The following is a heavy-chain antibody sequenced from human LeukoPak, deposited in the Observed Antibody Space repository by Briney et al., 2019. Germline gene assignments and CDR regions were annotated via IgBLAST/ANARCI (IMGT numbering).Heavy chain of an antibody. Sequence: GGSLRLSCAASGFTVSINYMNWVRQAPGKGLEWVSIIYSGGDTYYADSVKGRFTISRDNSKNTLYPQMNSLRAEDTAVYYCTGGPGSTWYSDYWGQGTLVTVSS. J-gene: IGHJ4*02. CDR1: GFTVSINY. D-gene: IGHD6-13*01. V-gene: IGHV3-66*02. CDR3: TGGPGSTWYSDY. CDR2: IYSGGDT.